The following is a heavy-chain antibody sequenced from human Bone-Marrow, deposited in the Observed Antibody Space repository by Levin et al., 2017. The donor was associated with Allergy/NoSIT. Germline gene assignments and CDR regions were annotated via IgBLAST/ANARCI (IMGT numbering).Heavy chain of an antibody. CDR1: GYTFTTYA. J-gene: IGHJ5*02. CDR2: INPGIGDS. D-gene: IGHD1-26*01. V-gene: IGHV1-3*01. CDR3: ARDWEAVGAPLNYFDP. Sequence: ASVKVSCKTSGYTFTTYAIHWVRQAPGQTLDWMGWINPGIGDSTYSQKFQDRVTFTRDTSATTVYMQLSGLTSEDTAIYYCARDWEAVGAPLNYFDPWGQGTLVTVSS.